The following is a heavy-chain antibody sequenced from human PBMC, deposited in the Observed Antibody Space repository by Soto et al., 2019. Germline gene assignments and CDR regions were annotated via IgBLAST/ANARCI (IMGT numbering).Heavy chain of an antibody. D-gene: IGHD3-10*01. CDR3: VRVLYYGSGSYSPYGMDV. Sequence: QVQLVQSGAEVKKPGSSVKVSCKTTGVSFNNNGIGWVRQAPGHGLEWMGGVSPPFRTSNYARKFQGRISITADASMGTVNMDLSSLTSEDTAQYYCVRVLYYGSGSYSPYGMDVWGQGTTVTVSS. CDR1: GVSFNNNG. V-gene: IGHV1-69*01. J-gene: IGHJ6*02. CDR2: VSPPFRTS.